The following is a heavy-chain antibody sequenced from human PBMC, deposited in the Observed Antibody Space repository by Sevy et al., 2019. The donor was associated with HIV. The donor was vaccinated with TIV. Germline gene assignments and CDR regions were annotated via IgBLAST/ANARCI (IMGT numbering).Heavy chain of an antibody. CDR1: GGTFSSYA. Sequence: ASVKVSCKASGGTFSSYAISWVRQAPRQGLEWMGGIIPIFGTANYAQKFQGRVTITADESTSTAYMELGSLSSEDTAVYYCARVYDFWSGYSSDYYYYMDVWGKGTTVTVSS. CDR2: IIPIFGTA. J-gene: IGHJ6*03. CDR3: ARVYDFWSGYSSDYYYYMDV. D-gene: IGHD3-3*01. V-gene: IGHV1-69*13.